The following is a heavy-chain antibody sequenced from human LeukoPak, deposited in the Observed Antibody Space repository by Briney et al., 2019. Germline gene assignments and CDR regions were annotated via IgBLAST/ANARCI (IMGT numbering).Heavy chain of an antibody. CDR3: ARRKSAMVRGVIGYMDV. J-gene: IGHJ6*03. V-gene: IGHV4-30-4*01. CDR2: IYYSGST. CDR1: GGSISSGDYY. Sequence: PSEALSLTCTVSGGSISSGDYYWSWIRQPPGKGLEWIGYIYYSGSTYYNPSLKSRVTISVDTSKNQFSLKLSSVTAADTAVYYCARRKSAMVRGVIGYMDVWGKGTTVTVSS. D-gene: IGHD3-10*01.